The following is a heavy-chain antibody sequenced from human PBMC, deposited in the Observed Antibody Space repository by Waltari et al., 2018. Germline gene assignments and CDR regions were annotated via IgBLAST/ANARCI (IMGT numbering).Heavy chain of an antibody. Sequence: QVQLQESGPGLVKPSQTLSLTCTVSGGSITTDNYYWNWIRQPAEKGLEWIGRIYNTGSTTYNPSLKSRVTISVDTSKNQFSLNLKSVTAADTAVYYCARERSSGWYDYWGQGTLVTVSS. CDR1: GGSITTDNYY. CDR2: IYNTGST. J-gene: IGHJ4*02. V-gene: IGHV4-61*02. D-gene: IGHD6-19*01. CDR3: ARERSSGWYDY.